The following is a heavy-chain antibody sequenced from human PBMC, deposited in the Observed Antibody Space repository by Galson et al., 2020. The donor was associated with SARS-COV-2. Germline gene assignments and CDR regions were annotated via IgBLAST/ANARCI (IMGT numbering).Heavy chain of an antibody. Sequence: GGSLRLSCAASGFTFSSYDMHWVRQATGKGLEWVSAIGTAGDTYYPGSVKGRFTISRENAKNSLYLQMNSLRAGDTAVYYRARGVTSYQLLYYYYYMDVWGKGTTVTVSS. CDR2: IGTAGDT. V-gene: IGHV3-13*01. J-gene: IGHJ6*03. CDR3: ARGVTSYQLLYYYYYMDV. D-gene: IGHD2-2*01. CDR1: GFTFSSYD.